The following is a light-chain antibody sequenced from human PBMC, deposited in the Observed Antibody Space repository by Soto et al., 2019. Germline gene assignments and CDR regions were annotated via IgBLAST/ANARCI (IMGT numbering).Light chain of an antibody. V-gene: IGKV1-12*01. Sequence: DIQMTQSPSSLSASVGDRVTITCRASQGISSWLVWYQQKPGKAPKLLIYAASSLQSGVPSRFSGSGSGTDFTLTISSLQPDDFATYYCQQCNSYPLTFGQGTKVDIK. CDR3: QQCNSYPLT. J-gene: IGKJ1*01. CDR1: QGISSW. CDR2: AAS.